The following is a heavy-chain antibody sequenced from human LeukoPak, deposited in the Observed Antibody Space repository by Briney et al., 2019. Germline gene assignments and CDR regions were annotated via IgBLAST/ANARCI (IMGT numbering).Heavy chain of an antibody. D-gene: IGHD5-12*01. Sequence: SETLSLTCTVSGDSISSGAYSWSWIRQPPGKGLEWIGYIYYTGSTYYNPSLKSRVTISVDRSRNQFSLKVSSVTAADTAVYYCATRIPRLDAFDIWGQGTRVTVSS. CDR1: GDSISSGAYS. CDR3: ATRIPRLDAFDI. CDR2: IYYTGST. V-gene: IGHV4-30-2*01. J-gene: IGHJ3*02.